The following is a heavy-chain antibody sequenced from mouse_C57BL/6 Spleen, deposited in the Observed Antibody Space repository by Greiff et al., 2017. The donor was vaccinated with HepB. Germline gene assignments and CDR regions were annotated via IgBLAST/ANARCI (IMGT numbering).Heavy chain of an antibody. J-gene: IGHJ2*01. V-gene: IGHV1-82*01. CDR2: IYPGDGDT. D-gene: IGHD1-1*01. CDR1: GYAFSSSW. CDR3: ARFGDYYGSSHFDY. Sequence: QVQLKESGPELVKPGASVKISCKASGYAFSSSWMNWVKQRPGKGLEWIGRIYPGDGDTNYNGKFKGKATLTADKSSSTAYMQLSSLTSEDSAVYFCARFGDYYGSSHFDYWGQGTTLTVSS.